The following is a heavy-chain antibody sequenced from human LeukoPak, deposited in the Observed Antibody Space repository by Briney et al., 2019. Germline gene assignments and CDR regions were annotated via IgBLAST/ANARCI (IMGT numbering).Heavy chain of an antibody. D-gene: IGHD4-17*01. CDR3: IVFGDSNH. J-gene: IGHJ5*02. Sequence: GGSLRLSCAASGLTCSHNYVSWVRQAPGKGLEWVSAIHTSGDTCYADSVKGRFTISRDTSKNTLYLQINSLRVEDTAVYYCIVFGDSNHWGQGTLVTVSS. CDR2: IHTSGDT. V-gene: IGHV3-53*01. CDR1: GLTCSHNY.